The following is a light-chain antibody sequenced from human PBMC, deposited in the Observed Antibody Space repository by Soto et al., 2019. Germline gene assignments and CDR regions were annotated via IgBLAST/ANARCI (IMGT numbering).Light chain of an antibody. CDR1: SSDVGSYNL. Sequence: QSVLTQPASVSGSPGQSITIPCTGTSSDVGSYNLVSWYQQHPGKAPKLMIYEGSKRPSGVSNRFSGSKSGNTASLTNSGLQAEDEADYYCCSYAGSSTHVVFGGGTQLTVL. V-gene: IGLV2-23*01. CDR3: CSYAGSSTHVV. CDR2: EGS. J-gene: IGLJ2*01.